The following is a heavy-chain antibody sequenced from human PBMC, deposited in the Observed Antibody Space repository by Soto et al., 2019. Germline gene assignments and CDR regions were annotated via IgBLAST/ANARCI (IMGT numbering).Heavy chain of an antibody. CDR3: ARGSYYAFWSGYSYHRFFDY. V-gene: IGHV4-38-2*01. J-gene: IGHJ4*02. CDR2: IYHSGST. Sequence: PSETLSLTCAVSGYSISSGYYWGWIRQPPGKGLEWIGSIYHSGSTYYNPSLKSRVTISVDTSKNQFSLKLSSVTAADTAVYYCARGSYYAFWSGYSYHRFFDYWGQGTLVTVSS. D-gene: IGHD3-3*01. CDR1: GYSISSGYY.